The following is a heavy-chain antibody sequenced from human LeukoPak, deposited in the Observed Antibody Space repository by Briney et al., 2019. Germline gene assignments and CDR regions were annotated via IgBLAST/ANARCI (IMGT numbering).Heavy chain of an antibody. CDR1: GFTFSSIS. D-gene: IGHD1-26*01. CDR2: ITASGTAM. Sequence: GGSLRLSCAASGFTFSSISMNWVRQAPGKGLEWVSHITASGTAMFYADSVKGRFTISRDNAKNSLDLQMNSLRDEDTAVYYCASSGSYRFDYWGQGALVTVSS. J-gene: IGHJ4*02. V-gene: IGHV3-48*02. CDR3: ASSGSYRFDY.